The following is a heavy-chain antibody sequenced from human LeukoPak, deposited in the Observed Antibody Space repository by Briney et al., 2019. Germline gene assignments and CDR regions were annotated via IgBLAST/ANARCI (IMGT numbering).Heavy chain of an antibody. J-gene: IGHJ5*02. D-gene: IGHD2-2*01. CDR1: GGSFSGYY. V-gene: IGHV4-34*01. CDR2: INHSGST. Sequence: SETLSLSCAVYGGSFSGYYWSWIRQPPGKGLEWFGEINHSGSTNYNPALQSRVTISIDTSKNQFSLKLSSVTAADTAVYYCARGRRVVPAALHAQNWFDPWGQGTLVTVSS. CDR3: ARGRRVVPAALHAQNWFDP.